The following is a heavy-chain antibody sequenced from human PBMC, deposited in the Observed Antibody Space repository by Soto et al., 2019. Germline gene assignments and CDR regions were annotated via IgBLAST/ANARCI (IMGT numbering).Heavy chain of an antibody. V-gene: IGHV1-69*12. Sequence: QVQLVQSGAEVKKPGSSVRVSCKTSGGTFRTSAISWVRQAPGQGLEWMGGIMPVFATPDYAQKFQGRVTITADQSTSTVYMELSSLRSEDTAVYYCARDKDRQQLGGNFYYILDVWGQGTTVTVSS. CDR2: IMPVFATP. J-gene: IGHJ6*02. D-gene: IGHD3-3*02. CDR3: ARDKDRQQLGGNFYYILDV. CDR1: GGTFRTSA.